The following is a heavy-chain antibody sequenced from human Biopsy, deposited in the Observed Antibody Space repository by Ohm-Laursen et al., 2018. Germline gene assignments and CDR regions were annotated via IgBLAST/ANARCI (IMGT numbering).Heavy chain of an antibody. D-gene: IGHD3-16*01. V-gene: IGHV3-21*01. CDR3: AKDSGGSPLGELFH. CDR1: GFDFSDYS. CDR2: VTTTSSYI. Sequence: SLRLSCAASGFDFSDYSMSWVRQAPGKGLEWVSSVTTTSSYIYYADSVKGRFTISRGNAKNSLYLQMNSLRAEDTAVYYCAKDSGGSPLGELFHWGQGNLVTVSS. J-gene: IGHJ4*02.